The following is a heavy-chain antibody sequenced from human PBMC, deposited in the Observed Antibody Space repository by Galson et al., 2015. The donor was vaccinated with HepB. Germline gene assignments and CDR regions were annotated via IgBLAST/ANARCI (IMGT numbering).Heavy chain of an antibody. CDR2: IWYDGSNK. J-gene: IGHJ3*02. D-gene: IGHD3-22*01. CDR1: GFTFSSYG. Sequence: SLRLSCAASGFTFSSYGMHWVRQAPGKGLEWVAVIWYDGSNKYYADSVKGRFTISRDNSKNTLYLQMNSLRAEDTAVYYCARDYYDSSGYYPGGAFDIWGQGTMVTVSS. CDR3: ARDYYDSSGYYPGGAFDI. V-gene: IGHV3-33*01.